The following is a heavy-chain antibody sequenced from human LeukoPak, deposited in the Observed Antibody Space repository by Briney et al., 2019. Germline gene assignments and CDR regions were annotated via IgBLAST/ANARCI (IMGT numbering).Heavy chain of an antibody. J-gene: IGHJ3*02. Sequence: PGGSLRLSCAASGFTFNIYSLNWVRQAPGKGLEWVSYISGSSSTIFYADSVKGRFTISRDNAKNSLYLQMNSLRVEDTAVYYCARDSGTYSTPNSAFDIWGQGTMVTVSS. CDR3: ARDSGTYSTPNSAFDI. CDR2: ISGSSSTI. D-gene: IGHD1-26*01. CDR1: GFTFNIYS. V-gene: IGHV3-48*04.